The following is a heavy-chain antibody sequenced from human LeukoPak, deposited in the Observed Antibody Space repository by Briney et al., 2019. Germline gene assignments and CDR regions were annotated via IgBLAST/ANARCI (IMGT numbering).Heavy chain of an antibody. CDR2: IYYSGNT. D-gene: IGHD2-2*01. CDR3: ARELRYCTSTSCYLNSFDI. Sequence: SETLSLTCTVSGGSVSSGSYYWSWIRQPPGKGLEWIGYIYYSGNTNYNPSLKSRVTISVDTSKNQFSLKLSSVTAADTAVYYCARELRYCTSTSCYLNSFDIWGQGTMVTVSS. CDR1: GGSVSSGSYY. V-gene: IGHV4-61*01. J-gene: IGHJ3*02.